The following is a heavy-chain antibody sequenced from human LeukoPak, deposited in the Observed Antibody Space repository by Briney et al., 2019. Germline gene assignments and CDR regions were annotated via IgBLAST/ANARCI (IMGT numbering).Heavy chain of an antibody. CDR3: ARGGGLDV. CDR2: INHNGNVN. CDR1: GFTFSSYS. D-gene: IGHD3-16*01. J-gene: IGHJ6*02. V-gene: IGHV3-7*03. Sequence: GGSLRLSCAASGFTFSSYSMNWARKAPGKGLEWVASINHNGNVNYYVDSVKGRFTISRDNAKNSLYLQMSNLRAEDTAVYFCARGGGLDVWGQGATVTVSS.